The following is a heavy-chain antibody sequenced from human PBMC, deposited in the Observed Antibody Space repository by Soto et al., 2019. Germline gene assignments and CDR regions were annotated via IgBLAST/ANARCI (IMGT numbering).Heavy chain of an antibody. CDR3: AKDRSSDYVGRRFDL. J-gene: IGHJ4*02. V-gene: IGHV3-23*01. Sequence: EVQLLESGGGLVQPGGSLRLSCAASGFTFSNYAMSWVRQTPGKGLEWVSAISGSGASTYYADSVRGRFTISRDNSKNTLYLHMNSLRAGDRAVYYCAKDRSSDYVGRRFDLWGQGTLVTVSS. CDR2: ISGSGAST. CDR1: GFTFSNYA. D-gene: IGHD5-12*01.